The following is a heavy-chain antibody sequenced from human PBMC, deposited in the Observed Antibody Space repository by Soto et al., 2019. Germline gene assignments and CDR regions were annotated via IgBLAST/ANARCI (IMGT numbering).Heavy chain of an antibody. J-gene: IGHJ5*02. CDR3: ARGQRFSDWFDA. Sequence: SETLSLTCSVSGGTISGYYWTWIRQPAGKGLEWIGRIYSSGNTKYNPSLQSRVTMSLDTSNNQFSLRLTSVTAADTAVYYCARGQRFSDWFDAWGQGTLVTVSS. D-gene: IGHD3-3*01. CDR1: GGTISGYY. CDR2: IYSSGNT. V-gene: IGHV4-4*07.